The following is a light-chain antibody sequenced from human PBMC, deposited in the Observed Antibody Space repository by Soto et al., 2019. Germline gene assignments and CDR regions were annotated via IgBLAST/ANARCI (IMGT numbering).Light chain of an antibody. CDR3: LQDINYPWT. J-gene: IGKJ1*01. Sequence: IQMTQSPSTLSASVGDRVTITCRASQSVIIWLAWYQQKPGKPPKVLIYGASNLQSGVPPRFSGSGSGTDFTLAISSLQPEDSATYYCLQDINYPWTFGQGTKVDIK. CDR2: GAS. V-gene: IGKV1-6*01. CDR1: QSVIIW.